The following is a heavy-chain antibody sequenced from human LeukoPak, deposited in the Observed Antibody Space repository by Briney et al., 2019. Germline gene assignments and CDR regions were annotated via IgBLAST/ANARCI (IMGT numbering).Heavy chain of an antibody. Sequence: SETLSLTCTVSGGSISSYYWSWIRQPPGKGLEWIGYIYDSGTTNYNPSLKSRVTISVDTSKNQFSLKLSSATAADTAVYYCARGTADLVGSSGWYLDYYYYMDVWGKGTTVTVSS. CDR1: GGSISSYY. CDR2: IYDSGTT. D-gene: IGHD6-19*01. CDR3: ARGTADLVGSSGWYLDYYYYMDV. V-gene: IGHV4-59*01. J-gene: IGHJ6*03.